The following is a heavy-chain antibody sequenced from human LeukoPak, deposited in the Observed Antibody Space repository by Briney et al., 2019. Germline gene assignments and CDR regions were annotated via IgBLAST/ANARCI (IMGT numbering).Heavy chain of an antibody. CDR1: GFTFNSYW. V-gene: IGHV3-7*01. CDR3: ARESVWFGESAPFDY. CDR2: INPYGSDT. Sequence: GGSLRLSCAASGFTFNSYWMRWVRQASGKGLEWVANINPYGSDTYYADSVKGRFTISRDNSKNTLYLQMNSLRAEDTAVYYCARESVWFGESAPFDYWGQGTLVTVSS. D-gene: IGHD3-10*01. J-gene: IGHJ4*02.